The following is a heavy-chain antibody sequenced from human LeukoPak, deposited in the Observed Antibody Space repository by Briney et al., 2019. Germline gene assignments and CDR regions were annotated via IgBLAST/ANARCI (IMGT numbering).Heavy chain of an antibody. V-gene: IGHV3-21*01. CDR3: ARDLESVGDYGDYPPYFDY. J-gene: IGHJ4*02. Sequence: PGGSLRLSCAASGFAFSSYSMNWVRQAPGKGLEWVSSISSSSSYIYYADSVKGRFTISRDNAKNSLYLQMNSLRAEDTAVYYCARDLESVGDYGDYPPYFDYWGQGTLVTVSS. D-gene: IGHD4-17*01. CDR2: ISSSSSYI. CDR1: GFAFSSYS.